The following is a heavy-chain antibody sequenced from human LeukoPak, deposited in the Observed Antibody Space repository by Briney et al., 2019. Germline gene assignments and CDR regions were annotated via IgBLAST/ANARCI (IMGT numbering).Heavy chain of an antibody. D-gene: IGHD1-1*01. J-gene: IGHJ3*02. Sequence: PSETLSLICTVSGVSITSYYWSWVRQPPGRGLEWIGYIYYTGSTNYNPSLKSRVTISIDTSKSQFSLKLSSVTAADTAVYYCARPQHDALDIWGQGTMVTVSS. CDR2: IYYTGST. V-gene: IGHV4-59*08. CDR1: GVSITSYY. CDR3: ARPQHDALDI.